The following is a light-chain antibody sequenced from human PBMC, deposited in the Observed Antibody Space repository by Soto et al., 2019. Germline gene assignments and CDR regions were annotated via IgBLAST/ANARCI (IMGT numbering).Light chain of an antibody. CDR3: AAWDDSLSVHVV. CDR1: SSNIGSNY. Sequence: QSVLTQPPSASGTPGQRVTISCSGSSSNIGSNYVYWYQQLPGTAPKLLIYRNNQRPSGVPDRFSGSKSGTSASLAICGLRSEDEADYYCAAWDDSLSVHVVFGGGTKLTVL. J-gene: IGLJ2*01. V-gene: IGLV1-47*01. CDR2: RNN.